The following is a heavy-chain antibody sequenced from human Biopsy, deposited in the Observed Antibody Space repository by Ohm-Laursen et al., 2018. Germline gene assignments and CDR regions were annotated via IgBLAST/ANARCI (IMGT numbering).Heavy chain of an antibody. D-gene: IGHD6-19*01. CDR2: IYSGGNT. CDR1: GDSLTSGPEN. V-gene: IGHV4-61*01. J-gene: IGHJ4*02. CDR3: ARGRRTSGWPYFDN. Sequence: SDTLSLTCTVSGDSLTSGPENWSWIRQSPGQGLEYIGFIYSGGNTNYNPSLKNRVTMSVDTSKNQFYLKLYSVTAAYTAVYYCARGRRTSGWPYFDNWGQGALVIVSP.